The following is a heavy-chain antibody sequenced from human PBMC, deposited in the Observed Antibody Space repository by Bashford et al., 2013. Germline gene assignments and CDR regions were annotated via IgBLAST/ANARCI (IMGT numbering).Heavy chain of an antibody. V-gene: IGHV3-30*03. Sequence: GGSLRLSCAASGFTFSNYGMHWVRQAPGKGLEWVAVISYDGSNKYYVDSVKGRFTISRDNSKNTLYLQMNSLRAEDTAVYFCARTNTTISEGTITRFFDFWGQGALVTVSS. J-gene: IGHJ4*02. CDR1: GFTFSNYG. D-gene: IGHD3-3*01. CDR2: ISYDGSNK. CDR3: ARTNTTISEGTITRFFDF.